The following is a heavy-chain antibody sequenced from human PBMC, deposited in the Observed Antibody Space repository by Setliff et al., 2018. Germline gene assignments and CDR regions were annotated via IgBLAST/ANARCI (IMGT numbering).Heavy chain of an antibody. Sequence: PSETLSLTCTVSGYPISRGFYWGWIRQSPGKGLEWIGSVYHSGSSYQNPSLRSRIAVSVDTSKNQFSLRLNSVTAADTAVYFCARAAARAEYSDTSAYLPFDFWGLGTLVTVPQ. V-gene: IGHV4-38-2*02. CDR3: ARAAARAEYSDTSAYLPFDF. D-gene: IGHD3-16*01. J-gene: IGHJ4*02. CDR2: VYHSGSS. CDR1: GYPISRGFY.